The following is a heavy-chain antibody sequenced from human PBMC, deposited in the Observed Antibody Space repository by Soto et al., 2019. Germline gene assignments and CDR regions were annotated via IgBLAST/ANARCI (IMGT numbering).Heavy chain of an antibody. CDR1: GFTFSSYA. Sequence: EVQLLESGGGLVQPGGSLRLSCAASGFTFSSYAMSWVRQAPGKGLEWVSAISGSGGSTYYADSVKGRFTISRDNSKNTLYLPMNRLRAEDTAVYYGAKDMELTAVARIFDYWGQGTLVTVSS. J-gene: IGHJ4*02. D-gene: IGHD6-19*01. V-gene: IGHV3-23*01. CDR3: AKDMELTAVARIFDY. CDR2: ISGSGGST.